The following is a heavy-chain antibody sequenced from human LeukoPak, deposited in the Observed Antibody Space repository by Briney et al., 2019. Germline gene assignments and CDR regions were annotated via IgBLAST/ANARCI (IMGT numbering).Heavy chain of an antibody. D-gene: IGHD3-9*01. CDR1: GGSFSGYY. Sequence: SETLSLTCAVYGGSFSGYYWSWIRQPPGKGLEWIGEINHSGSTNYNPSLKSRVTISVDTSKNQFSLKLSSVTAADTAVYYCASLSRDILTGYYYFGYWGQGTLVTVSS. CDR2: INHSGST. V-gene: IGHV4-34*01. CDR3: ASLSRDILTGYYYFGY. J-gene: IGHJ4*02.